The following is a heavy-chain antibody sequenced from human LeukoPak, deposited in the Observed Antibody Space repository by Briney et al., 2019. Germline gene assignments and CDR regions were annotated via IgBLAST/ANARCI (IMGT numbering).Heavy chain of an antibody. V-gene: IGHV1-2*02. CDR3: ARVPGRTTVTRPFDP. CDR1: EYTFTGYY. D-gene: IGHD4-17*01. CDR2: INPYSGGT. Sequence: ASVKVSCKASEYTFTGYYMHWVRQAPGQGLEWMGWINPYSGGTNYAQKFQGRVTLTRDTSISTAYMELSSLRSDDTAVYYCARVPGRTTVTRPFDPWGQGTLVTVSS. J-gene: IGHJ5*02.